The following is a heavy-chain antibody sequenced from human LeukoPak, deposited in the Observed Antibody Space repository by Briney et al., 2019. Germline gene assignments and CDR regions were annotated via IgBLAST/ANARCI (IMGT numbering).Heavy chain of an antibody. Sequence: PSETLSLTCTVSGGSISISTHYWGWIRQPPGKGLEWIGTIYYSGSTYYNPSLKSRVTISVDTSKNQSSLRLSSVTAADTAVYYCARLGTGYDSSGYSIGWFDPWGQGTLVTVSS. J-gene: IGHJ5*02. CDR3: ARLGTGYDSSGYSIGWFDP. D-gene: IGHD3-22*01. CDR1: GGSISISTHY. V-gene: IGHV4-39*01. CDR2: IYYSGST.